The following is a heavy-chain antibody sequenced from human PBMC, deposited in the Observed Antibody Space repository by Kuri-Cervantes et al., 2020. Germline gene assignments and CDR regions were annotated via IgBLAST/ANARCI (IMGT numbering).Heavy chain of an antibody. V-gene: IGHV4-4*02. CDR1: GASVSGDAN. CDR2: IHHSGNS. D-gene: IGHD3-10*01. Sequence: SETLSLTCAVSGASVSGDANWSWVRQSPEKGLEWIGEIHHSGNSNYNPSLRSRVTISVDTSKNQFSLKLSSVTAADTAVYYCARLLRGVINWFDPWGQGTLVTVSS. CDR3: ARLLRGVINWFDP. J-gene: IGHJ5*02.